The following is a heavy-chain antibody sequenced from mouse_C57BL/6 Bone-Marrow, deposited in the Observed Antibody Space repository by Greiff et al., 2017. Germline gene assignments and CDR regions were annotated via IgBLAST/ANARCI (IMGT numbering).Heavy chain of an antibody. CDR1: GFTFSDYY. Sequence: EVKLVESEGGLVQPGSSMKLSCTASGFTFSDYYMAWVRQVPEKGLEWVANINYDGSSTYYLDSLKSRFIISRDNAKNILYLQMSSLKSEDTATYYCARDGWVGNFDDWGQGTTLTVSS. J-gene: IGHJ2*01. CDR3: ARDGWVGNFDD. D-gene: IGHD1-1*02. CDR2: INYDGSST. V-gene: IGHV5-16*01.